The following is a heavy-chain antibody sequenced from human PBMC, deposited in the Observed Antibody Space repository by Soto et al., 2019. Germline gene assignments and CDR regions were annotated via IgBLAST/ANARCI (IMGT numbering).Heavy chain of an antibody. D-gene: IGHD3-22*01. Sequence: GESLKISCKGSGYSFAGYWITWVREKPGKGLEWMGRIDPSDSQTYYSPSFRGHVTISVTKSITTVFLQWSSLRASDTAMYYCARQIYDSDTGPNFQYYFDSWGQGTPVTVSS. J-gene: IGHJ4*02. CDR2: IDPSDSQT. CDR3: ARQIYDSDTGPNFQYYFDS. CDR1: GYSFAGYW. V-gene: IGHV5-10-1*01.